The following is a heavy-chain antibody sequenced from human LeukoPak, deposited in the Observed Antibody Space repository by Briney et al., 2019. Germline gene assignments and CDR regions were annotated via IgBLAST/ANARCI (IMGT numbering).Heavy chain of an antibody. Sequence: GASVKVSCKASGYTFTSYDINWVRQATGQGLEWMGWMNPNSGNTGYAQKFQGRVTMTRNTSISTAYVELSSLRSEDTAVYYCARLAWFGEGDYYYGMDVWGQGTTVTVSS. CDR2: MNPNSGNT. J-gene: IGHJ6*02. CDR1: GYTFTSYD. CDR3: ARLAWFGEGDYYYGMDV. V-gene: IGHV1-8*01. D-gene: IGHD3-10*01.